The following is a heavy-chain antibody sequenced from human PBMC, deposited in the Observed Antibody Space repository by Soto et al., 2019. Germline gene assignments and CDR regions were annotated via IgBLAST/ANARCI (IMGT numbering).Heavy chain of an antibody. CDR1: GFTFSSYG. CDR2: ISYDGSNK. Sequence: GSLRLSCAASGFTFSSYGMHWVRQAPGKGLEWVAVISYDGSNKYYADSVKGRFTISRDNSKNTLYLQMNSLRAEDTAVYYCAKDKAVAGNFDYWGQGTLVTVSS. J-gene: IGHJ4*02. V-gene: IGHV3-30*18. CDR3: AKDKAVAGNFDY. D-gene: IGHD6-19*01.